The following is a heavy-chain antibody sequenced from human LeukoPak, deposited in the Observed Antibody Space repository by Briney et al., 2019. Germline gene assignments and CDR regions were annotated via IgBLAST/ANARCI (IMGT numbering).Heavy chain of an antibody. CDR3: AREVVVKVNYGMDV. CDR2: IRGDGGKR. J-gene: IGHJ6*02. D-gene: IGHD2-15*01. CDR1: GFTFSTYW. V-gene: IGHV3-7*01. Sequence: GGSLRLSCAASGFTFSTYWMSWVRQAPGKGLEWVANIRGDGGKRNYVDSVKGRFTISRDNAKSSLYLQMNSLRAEDTAVYYCAREVVVKVNYGMDVWGQGTTVTVSS.